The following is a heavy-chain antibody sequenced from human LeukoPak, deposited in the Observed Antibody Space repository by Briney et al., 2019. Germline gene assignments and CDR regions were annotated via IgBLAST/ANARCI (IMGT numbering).Heavy chain of an antibody. Sequence: SGPTLVNPTQTLTLTCTFSGFSLSTNGVGVGWIRQPPGKALEWLAVIYWDEDKRYSPSLKSRLTITKDTSKNQVVLTMTNMDPVDTGTYYCAHIDLEFDYWGQGTLVTVSS. CDR3: AHIDLEFDY. V-gene: IGHV2-5*02. J-gene: IGHJ4*02. CDR1: GFSLSTNGVG. CDR2: IYWDEDK.